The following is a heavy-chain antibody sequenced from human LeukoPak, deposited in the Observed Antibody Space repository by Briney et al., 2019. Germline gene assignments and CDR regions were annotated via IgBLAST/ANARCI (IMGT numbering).Heavy chain of an antibody. Sequence: GGSLTLSCPASGFTFSNYWMSWVRQAPGEGLEWVANIKQDGSETYYVDSVKGRFTISRDNAKNSLYLQMNSLRAEDTAVYYCARDYGVKYSVDVWGQGTTVAVSS. V-gene: IGHV3-7*01. J-gene: IGHJ6*02. CDR3: ARDYGVKYSVDV. CDR1: GFTFSNYW. CDR2: IKQDGSET. D-gene: IGHD3-10*01.